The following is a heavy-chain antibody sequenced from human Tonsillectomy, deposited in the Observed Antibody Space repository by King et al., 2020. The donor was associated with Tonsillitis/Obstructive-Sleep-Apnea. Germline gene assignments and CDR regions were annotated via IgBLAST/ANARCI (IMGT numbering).Heavy chain of an antibody. CDR2: ISFDGGNK. CDR3: AREDRYCSGGSCYSKAVDI. CDR1: RFTFSSYA. V-gene: IGHV3-30*01. Sequence: VQLVESGGGVVQPGRSLRLSCAASRFTFSSYAMHWVRKVPGKGLEWVAVISFDGGNKYYADSVTGRFTISRDNSKDTLYSQMNSLRAEDTAVYYCAREDRYCSGGSCYSKAVDIWGQGKMVTVSS. D-gene: IGHD2-15*01. J-gene: IGHJ3*02.